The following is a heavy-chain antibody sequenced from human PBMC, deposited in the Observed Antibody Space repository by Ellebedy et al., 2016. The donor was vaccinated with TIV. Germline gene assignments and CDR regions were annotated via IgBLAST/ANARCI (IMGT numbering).Heavy chain of an antibody. Sequence: PGGSLRLSCAASGFTFTTYSMNWVRQAPGKGLEWFSSISGSSTYISYADSVKGRFTISRDNANNSVYLQMNSLRAEDTAVYYCARENSEDYWGQGTLVTVSS. CDR2: ISGSSTYI. D-gene: IGHD1-26*01. CDR1: GFTFTTYS. J-gene: IGHJ4*02. CDR3: ARENSEDY. V-gene: IGHV3-21*01.